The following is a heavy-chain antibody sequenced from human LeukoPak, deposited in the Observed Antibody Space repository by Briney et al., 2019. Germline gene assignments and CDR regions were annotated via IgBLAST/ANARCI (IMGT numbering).Heavy chain of an antibody. D-gene: IGHD3-22*01. J-gene: IGHJ3*02. CDR3: AGDRSYYDSSGYWGYDAFDI. CDR2: IYTSGST. CDR1: GGSISSYY. Sequence: PSETLSLTCTVSGGSISSYYWSWIRQPAGKGPEWIGRIYTSGSTNYNPSLKSRVTMSVDTSKNQFSLKLSSVTAADTAVYYCAGDRSYYDSSGYWGYDAFDIWGQGTMVTVSS. V-gene: IGHV4-4*07.